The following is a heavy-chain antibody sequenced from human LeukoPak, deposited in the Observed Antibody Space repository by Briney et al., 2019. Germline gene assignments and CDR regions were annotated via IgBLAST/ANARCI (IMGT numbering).Heavy chain of an antibody. J-gene: IGHJ4*02. CDR3: AVATSDLYYFDY. Sequence: SVKVSCKASGGTFSSYAISWVRQAPGQGLEWMGRIIPILGIANYAQKFQGRVTITADKSTSTAYMELSSLRSEDTAVYYCAVATSDLYYFDYWGQGTLVTVSS. D-gene: IGHD5-12*01. CDR2: IIPILGIA. CDR1: GGTFSSYA. V-gene: IGHV1-69*04.